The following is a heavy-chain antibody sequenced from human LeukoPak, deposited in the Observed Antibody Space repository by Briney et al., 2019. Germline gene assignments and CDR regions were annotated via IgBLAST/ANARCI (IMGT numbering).Heavy chain of an antibody. Sequence: KTGGSLRLSCAASGFTFSGYSMSWVCQAPGKGLEWVSYISSSSSIIYHADSVKGRFTTSRDNAKNPLYLQMNSLRDEDTAVYYCARTALTAFYYFDSWGQGTMVTVSS. D-gene: IGHD2-21*02. CDR2: ISSSSSII. CDR1: GFTFSGYS. CDR3: ARTALTAFYYFDS. J-gene: IGHJ4*02. V-gene: IGHV3-48*02.